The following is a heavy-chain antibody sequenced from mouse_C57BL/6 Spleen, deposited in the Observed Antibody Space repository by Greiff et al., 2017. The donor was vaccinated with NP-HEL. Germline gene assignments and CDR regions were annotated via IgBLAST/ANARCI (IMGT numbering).Heavy chain of an antibody. V-gene: IGHV1-18*01. J-gene: IGHJ4*01. CDR2: INPNNGGT. D-gene: IGHD1-1*01. CDR1: GYTFTDYN. CDR3: ARGAYGSSYDYYAMDY. Sequence: EVQLQQSGPELVKPGASVKIPCKASGYTFTDYNMDWVKQSHGKSLEWIGDINPNNGGTIYNQKFKGKATLTVDKSSSTAYMELRSLTSEDTAVYYCARGAYGSSYDYYAMDYWGQGTSVTVSS.